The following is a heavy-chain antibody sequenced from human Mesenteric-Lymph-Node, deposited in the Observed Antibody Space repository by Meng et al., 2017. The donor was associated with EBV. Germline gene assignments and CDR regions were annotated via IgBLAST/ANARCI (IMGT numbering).Heavy chain of an antibody. V-gene: IGHV4-30-4*01. D-gene: IGHD3-10*01. CDR3: ARIFSGTPSGDNH. J-gene: IGHJ5*02. Sequence: LRTPDPVCVPLSHTLSPTCPFSGGSTRRGNYFWTWIRQPTRKGLEWIGYIYSSGSTYYHPSLKSRVTISVDVSRNQFSLKLYSVTAADTAVYYCARIFSGTPSGDNHWGQGTLVTVSS. CDR1: GGSTRRGNYF. CDR2: IYSSGST.